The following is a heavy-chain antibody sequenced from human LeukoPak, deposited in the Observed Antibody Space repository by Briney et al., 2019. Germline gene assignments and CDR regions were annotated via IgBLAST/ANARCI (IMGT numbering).Heavy chain of an antibody. J-gene: IGHJ5*02. CDR3: ARGEQQLVLWFDP. CDR1: GDSISTYY. D-gene: IGHD6-13*01. Sequence: TSETLSLTCTVSGDSISTYYWSWIRQPPGKGLEWIGYIYYRVTSDYNPSLKSRVTISVDTSKNQFSLKLSSVTAADTAVYYCARGEQQLVLWFDPWGQGTLVTVSS. CDR2: IYYRVTS. V-gene: IGHV4-59*01.